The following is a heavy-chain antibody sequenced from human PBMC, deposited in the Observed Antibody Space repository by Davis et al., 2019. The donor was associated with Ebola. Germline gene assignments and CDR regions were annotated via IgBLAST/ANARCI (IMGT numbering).Heavy chain of an antibody. D-gene: IGHD4-17*01. Sequence: PGGSLRLSCAASGFTFSSYAMSWVRQAPGKGLEWVSAISGSGGSTYYADSVKGRFTISRDNAKNSLYLQMNSLRDEDTAVYYCARDLLTVTTVWFDPWGQGTLVTVSS. CDR3: ARDLLTVTTVWFDP. CDR1: GFTFSSYA. CDR2: ISGSGGST. J-gene: IGHJ5*02. V-gene: IGHV3-23*01.